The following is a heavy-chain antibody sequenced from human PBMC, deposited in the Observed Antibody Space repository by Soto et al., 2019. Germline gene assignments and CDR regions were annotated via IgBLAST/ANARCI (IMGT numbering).Heavy chain of an antibody. V-gene: IGHV3-30*18. Sequence: GGSIRLSCAPTGFTFISCGMHWVRRTPGKGLEWVAVISYDGSNKYYADSVKGRFTISRDNSKNTLYLQMNSLRAEDTAVYYCAKDGGDGYKDPGSWGKETLVILSS. CDR3: AKDGGDGYKDPGS. D-gene: IGHD3-16*01. CDR1: GFTFISCG. J-gene: IGHJ5*02. CDR2: ISYDGSNK.